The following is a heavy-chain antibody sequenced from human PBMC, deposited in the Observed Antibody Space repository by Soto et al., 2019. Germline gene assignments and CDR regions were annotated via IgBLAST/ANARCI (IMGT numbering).Heavy chain of an antibody. V-gene: IGHV1-3*05. Sequence: QGQLVQSGAEEKKPGASVKVSCKASGYTFTGYAMHWVRQAPGQRLEWMGWINAGNGNTKHSQKFQGRVTITRDTSASTAYMELSSLRSEDTAVYYCARAVAVPADFDYWGQGTLVTVSS. CDR1: GYTFTGYA. CDR2: INAGNGNT. J-gene: IGHJ4*02. CDR3: ARAVAVPADFDY. D-gene: IGHD6-19*01.